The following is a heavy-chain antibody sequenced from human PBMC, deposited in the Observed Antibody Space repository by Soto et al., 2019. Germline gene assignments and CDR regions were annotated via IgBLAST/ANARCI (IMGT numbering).Heavy chain of an antibody. CDR2: INYSGDT. V-gene: IGHV4-31*03. Sequence: QVQLQESGPGLVKPSQTLSLTCSVSGGSVSNGAHYWSWIRQRPGKGLEWIGYINYSGDTQYNPSLKSRLTISVDTSKDQFSLKLTSVTAADTAVYYCARVDSASSLAYWGQGTLVTVSS. D-gene: IGHD2-2*01. CDR3: ARVDSASSLAY. J-gene: IGHJ4*02. CDR1: GGSVSNGAHY.